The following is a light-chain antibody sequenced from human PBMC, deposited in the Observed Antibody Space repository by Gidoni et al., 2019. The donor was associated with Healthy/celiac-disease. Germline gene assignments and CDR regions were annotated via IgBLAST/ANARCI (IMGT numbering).Light chain of an antibody. CDR3: MQALQTPPIT. V-gene: IGKV2-28*01. CDR2: LGS. Sequence: DIVLTQSPLSLPVPPGEPTYISCRSSPRLMHSNGYNYLDWYLQTTGKSPKLLIYLGSNRASGVPDRFSGSGSGTDFTLKISRVEAEEVGVYYCMQALQTPPITFGQGTRLEIK. CDR1: PRLMHSNGYNY. J-gene: IGKJ5*01.